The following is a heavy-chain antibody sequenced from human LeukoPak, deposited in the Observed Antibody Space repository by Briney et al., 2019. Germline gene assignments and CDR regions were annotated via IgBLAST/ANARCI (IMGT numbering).Heavy chain of an antibody. CDR3: ARWGASGWFDY. J-gene: IGHJ4*02. CDR2: IYYSGST. D-gene: IGHD6-19*01. CDR1: GGSISSYY. V-gene: IGHV4-59*01. Sequence: SETLSLTCTVSGGSISSYYWSWIRQPPGKGLEWSGDIYYSGSTNYNPSLKSRVTISVDTSKNQFSLKLSSVTAADTAVYYCARWGASGWFDYWGQGTLVTVSS.